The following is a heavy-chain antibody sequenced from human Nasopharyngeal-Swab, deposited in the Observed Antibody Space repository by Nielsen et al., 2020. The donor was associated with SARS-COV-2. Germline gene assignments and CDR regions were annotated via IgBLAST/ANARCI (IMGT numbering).Heavy chain of an antibody. CDR3: ARVRAYYGSGSYDY. V-gene: IGHV3-23*01. CDR2: ISASGGST. D-gene: IGHD3-10*01. Sequence: GGSLRLSCAASGSSFSRYAMNWVRQAPGKGLEWVSGISASGGSTDQADSVKGRFTISRDNSKNTLYLQMNSLRAEDTAVYYCARVRAYYGSGSYDYWGQGTLVTVSS. CDR1: GSSFSRYA. J-gene: IGHJ4*02.